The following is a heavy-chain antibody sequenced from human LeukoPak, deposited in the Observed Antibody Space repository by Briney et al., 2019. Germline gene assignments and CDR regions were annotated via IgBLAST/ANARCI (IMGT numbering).Heavy chain of an antibody. CDR1: GYTFTNYT. V-gene: IGHV1-3*01. J-gene: IGHJ4*02. Sequence: ASVKVSCKASGYTFTNYTIHWVRQAPGQRLEWMGWINAGNGNTKYSQKFQGRVTITRDTSASTAYMDLSSLRSEDTAVYFCASQGISQLWYFDSWGQGTLVTVSS. CDR3: ASQGISQLWYFDS. CDR2: INAGNGNT. D-gene: IGHD2-21*01.